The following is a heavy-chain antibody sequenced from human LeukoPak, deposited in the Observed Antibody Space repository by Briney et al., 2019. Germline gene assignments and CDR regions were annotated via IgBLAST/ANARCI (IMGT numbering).Heavy chain of an antibody. D-gene: IGHD3-10*01. V-gene: IGHV3-30*04. CDR2: ISYDGSNK. Sequence: GGSLRLSCAASGFTFSNYAMHWVRQAPGKGLEWVAIISYDGSNKYYADSVKGRFTISRDNSKNTLYLQMNSLRADDTAVYYCARGRSGSHHFDSWGQGTLVTVSS. J-gene: IGHJ4*02. CDR3: ARGRSGSHHFDS. CDR1: GFTFSNYA.